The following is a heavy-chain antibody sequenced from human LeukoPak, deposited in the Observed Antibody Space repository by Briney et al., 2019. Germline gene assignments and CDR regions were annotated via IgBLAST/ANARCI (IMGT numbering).Heavy chain of an antibody. CDR2: INHSGST. Sequence: PSETLSLTCAVYGGSFGGYYWSWIRQPPGKGLEWIGEINHSGSTNYNPSLKSRVTISVDTSKNQFSLKLSSVTAADTAVYYCARVGDGYNHFDYWGQGTLVTVSS. D-gene: IGHD5-24*01. CDR1: GGSFGGYY. V-gene: IGHV4-34*01. CDR3: ARVGDGYNHFDY. J-gene: IGHJ4*02.